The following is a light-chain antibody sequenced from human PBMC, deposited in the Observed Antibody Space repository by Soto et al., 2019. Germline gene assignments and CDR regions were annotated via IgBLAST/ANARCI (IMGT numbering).Light chain of an antibody. V-gene: IGKV2-28*01. CDR1: QSLLHSDGYIP. CDR3: MQALQTPPT. Sequence: DIVMTQSPLSLPVTPGEPASISCRSSQSLLHSDGYIPLEWYLQKPGQSPQLLVYLVSNRASGVTDRFSGSGSGTDFTLQISRVEAEDVGIYYCMQALQTPPTFGQGTKVEIK. J-gene: IGKJ1*01. CDR2: LVS.